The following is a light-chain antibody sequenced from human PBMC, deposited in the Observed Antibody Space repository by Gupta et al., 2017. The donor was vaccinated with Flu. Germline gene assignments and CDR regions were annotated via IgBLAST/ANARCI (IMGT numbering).Light chain of an antibody. CDR3: QQYNSSPHS. Sequence: DIQMTQSPSTLSASVGDRVTITCRASQSVSNWLAWYQQKPGKAPQLLIYETSTLERGVPSRFSGSRSGTEFTLTISSLQPDDFATYCCQQYNSSPHSFGQGTKLE. V-gene: IGKV1-5*03. J-gene: IGKJ2*03. CDR2: ETS. CDR1: QSVSNW.